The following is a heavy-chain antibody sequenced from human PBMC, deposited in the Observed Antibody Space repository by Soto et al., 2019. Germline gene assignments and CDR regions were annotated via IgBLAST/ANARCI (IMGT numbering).Heavy chain of an antibody. Sequence: PSEILSLTCAVYGGSFSGYYWSWIRQPPGKGLEWIGEINHSGSTNYNPSLKSRVTISVDTSKNQFSLKLSSVTAADTAVYYCAMYSYYYFDYWGQGTLVTVSS. CDR1: GGSFSGYY. CDR2: INHSGST. CDR3: AMYSYYYFDY. D-gene: IGHD6-13*01. V-gene: IGHV4-34*01. J-gene: IGHJ4*02.